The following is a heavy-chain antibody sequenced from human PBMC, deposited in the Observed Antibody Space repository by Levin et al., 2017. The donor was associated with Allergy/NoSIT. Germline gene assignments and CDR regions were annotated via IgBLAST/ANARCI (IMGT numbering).Heavy chain of an antibody. Sequence: GGSLRLSCAASGFTFDDYAMHWVRQAPGKGLEWVSSISWNSGNIDYADSVKGRFTISRDNAKNSLYLQMNSLRAEDTALYYCAKDSVAVLAAAGTNFDHWGQGTLVTVSS. CDR2: ISWNSGNI. CDR3: AKDSVAVLAAAGTNFDH. D-gene: IGHD6-13*01. V-gene: IGHV3-9*01. CDR1: GFTFDDYA. J-gene: IGHJ4*02.